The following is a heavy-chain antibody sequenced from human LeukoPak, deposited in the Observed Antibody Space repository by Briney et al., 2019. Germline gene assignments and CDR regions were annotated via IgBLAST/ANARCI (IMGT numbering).Heavy chain of an antibody. V-gene: IGHV1-3*01. J-gene: IGHJ4*02. Sequence: ASVKVSCKASGYTFTNYAIHWVRQAPGQRPEWMGWINAGNGDTGYLQRFQGRVTITRDTSASAVYMELSSLRYEDTAMFYCARGPIAAVAFFDYWGQGTLVSVSA. D-gene: IGHD6-13*01. CDR2: INAGNGDT. CDR3: ARGPIAAVAFFDY. CDR1: GYTFTNYA.